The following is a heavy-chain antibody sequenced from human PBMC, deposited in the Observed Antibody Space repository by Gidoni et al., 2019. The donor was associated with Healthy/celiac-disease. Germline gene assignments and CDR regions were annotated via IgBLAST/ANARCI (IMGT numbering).Heavy chain of an antibody. D-gene: IGHD3-22*01. V-gene: IGHV1-8*01. Sequence: QVQLVQSGAEVKKPGASVKVSCKASGYTFTSHDINWVRQATGQGLEWMGWMNPNSGNTGYAQKFQGRVTMTRNTSMSTAYMELSSLRSEDTAVYYCARVYYDSSGYFGYYYYMDVWGKGTTVTVSS. CDR2: MNPNSGNT. J-gene: IGHJ6*03. CDR1: GYTFTSHD. CDR3: ARVYYDSSGYFGYYYYMDV.